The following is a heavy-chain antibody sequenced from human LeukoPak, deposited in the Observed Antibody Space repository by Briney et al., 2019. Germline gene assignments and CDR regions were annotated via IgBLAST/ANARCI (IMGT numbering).Heavy chain of an antibody. Sequence: GGSLRLSCAASGFTFSSYAMSWVRQAPGKGLEWVSAISGSGGSTYYADSVKGRFTISRDNSKNTLYLQMNSLRAEDTAVYYCAKGRLLWFGELASDVWGKGTTVTISS. CDR3: AKGRLLWFGELASDV. D-gene: IGHD3-10*01. J-gene: IGHJ6*04. V-gene: IGHV3-23*01. CDR1: GFTFSSYA. CDR2: ISGSGGST.